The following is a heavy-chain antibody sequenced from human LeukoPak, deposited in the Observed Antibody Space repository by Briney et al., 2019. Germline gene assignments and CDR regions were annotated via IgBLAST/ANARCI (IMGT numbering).Heavy chain of an antibody. D-gene: IGHD2-2*01. CDR2: IYPGDSDT. Sequence: GESLKISCKGSGYSFTSYWIGWVRQMPGKGLEWMGIIYPGDSDTRYSPSFQGQVTISADKSISTAYLQWSSLKASDTAMYYCARRIVVVPAAMGGDFDYWGQGTLATVSS. CDR1: GYSFTSYW. J-gene: IGHJ4*02. CDR3: ARRIVVVPAAMGGDFDY. V-gene: IGHV5-51*01.